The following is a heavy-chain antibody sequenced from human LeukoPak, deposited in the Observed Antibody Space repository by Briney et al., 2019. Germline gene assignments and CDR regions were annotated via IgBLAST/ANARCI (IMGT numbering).Heavy chain of an antibody. D-gene: IGHD3-10*01. Sequence: SETLSLTCAVYGGSFSGYYWSWIRQPPGKGLEWIGEINHSGSTNYNPSLKSRVTISVDTSKNQFSLKLSSVTAADTAVYYCASGGPGSYYNSAQDYYYYYMDVWGKGTTVTVSS. V-gene: IGHV4-34*01. CDR3: ASGGPGSYYNSAQDYYYYYMDV. J-gene: IGHJ6*03. CDR2: INHSGST. CDR1: GGSFSGYY.